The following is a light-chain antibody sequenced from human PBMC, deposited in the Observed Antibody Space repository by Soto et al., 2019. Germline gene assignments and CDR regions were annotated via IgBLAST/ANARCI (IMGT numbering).Light chain of an antibody. CDR3: QQYNSYSPYT. Sequence: DIPMTQSPSTLYASVGDRVTITCRASQSISSWLAWYQQKPGKAPKLLIYKASSLESGVPSRFSGSGSGTEFTLTISSLQPDDFATYYCQQYNSYSPYTFGQGTKLEIK. CDR1: QSISSW. CDR2: KAS. J-gene: IGKJ2*01. V-gene: IGKV1-5*03.